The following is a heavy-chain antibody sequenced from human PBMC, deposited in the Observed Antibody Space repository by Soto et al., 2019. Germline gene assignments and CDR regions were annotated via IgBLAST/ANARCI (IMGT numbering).Heavy chain of an antibody. CDR2: INPNSGGT. V-gene: IGHV1-2*04. J-gene: IGHJ2*01. Sequence: QVQLVQSGAEVKKPGASVKVSCKASGYTFTGYYMHWVRQAPGQGLEWMGWINPNSGGTNYAQKLRGWVTMTRDTSISTAYMELSRLRSDDTAVYYCARSGDSPLYWYFDLWGRGTLVTVSS. D-gene: IGHD2-21*02. CDR3: ARSGDSPLYWYFDL. CDR1: GYTFTGYY.